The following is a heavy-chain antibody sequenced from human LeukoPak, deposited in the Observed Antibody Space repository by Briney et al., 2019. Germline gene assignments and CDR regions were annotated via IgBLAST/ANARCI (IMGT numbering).Heavy chain of an antibody. CDR1: GYTFTSYA. Sequence: GASVKVSCKASGYTFTSYAMHWVRQAPGQRLEWMGWINAGNGNTKYSQKFQGRVTITRDTSASTAYMELSSLRSEDTAVYYCARDLTYYYDSSDYYGLGYWGQGTLVTVSS. D-gene: IGHD3-22*01. CDR2: INAGNGNT. V-gene: IGHV1-3*01. J-gene: IGHJ4*02. CDR3: ARDLTYYYDSSDYYGLGY.